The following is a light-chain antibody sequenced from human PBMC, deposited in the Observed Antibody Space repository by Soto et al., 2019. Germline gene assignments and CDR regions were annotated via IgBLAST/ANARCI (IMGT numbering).Light chain of an antibody. CDR1: QSVSSN. V-gene: IGKV3-15*01. CDR3: QQYNNWPLT. Sequence: EIVMTQSPATLSVSPGERATLSCRASQSVSSNLAWYQQKPGQAPRLLIYGVSTRATGTPARCSGSGSGTEFTLTISSLQSEDFAVYYCQQYNNWPLTFGGGTKVDI. J-gene: IGKJ4*01. CDR2: GVS.